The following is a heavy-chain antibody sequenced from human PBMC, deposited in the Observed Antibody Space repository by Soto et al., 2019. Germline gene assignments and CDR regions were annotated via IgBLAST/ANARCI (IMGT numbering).Heavy chain of an antibody. D-gene: IGHD2-2*01. CDR3: ASSPRGYCSSTSCRELGNYYGMDV. CDR1: GYSFTSFW. V-gene: IGHV5-10-1*01. Sequence: PGESLKLSCKGSGYSFTSFWISWVRQMPGKGLEWMGRIDPSDSYTNYSPSFQGHVTISADKSISTAYLQWSSLKASDTAMYYCASSPRGYCSSTSCRELGNYYGMDVWGQGTTVTVS. CDR2: IDPSDSYT. J-gene: IGHJ6*02.